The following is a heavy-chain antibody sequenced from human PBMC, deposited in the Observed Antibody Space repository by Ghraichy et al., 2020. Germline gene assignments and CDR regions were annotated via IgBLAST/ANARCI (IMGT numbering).Heavy chain of an antibody. V-gene: IGHV4-30-2*01. CDR2: VYDSGNT. CDR3: ARGGRGDYTLHFDP. CDR1: GGSVSSAGYT. Sequence: SETLSLTCAVSGGSVSSAGYTWSWIRQPPGKDLEWIGYVYDSGNTYYNPSLKSRVTISIDTSKNQFSLSLSSVTAADTAVYYCARGGRGDYTLHFDPWGPGTLVTVSS. J-gene: IGHJ5*02. D-gene: IGHD4-17*01.